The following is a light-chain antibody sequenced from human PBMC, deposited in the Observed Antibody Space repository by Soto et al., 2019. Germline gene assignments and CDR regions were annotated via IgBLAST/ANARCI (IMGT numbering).Light chain of an antibody. CDR1: SSDVGGYNY. Sequence: QSVLTQPASLSGSPGQSITISCTGTSSDVGGYNYVSWYQQHPGRAPKLMIYEVSNRPSGVSNRFSGSKSGNTASLTISGLQAEDEADYYCTSYTSSTTVVFGAGTKLTVL. V-gene: IGLV2-14*01. CDR3: TSYTSSTTVV. CDR2: EVS. J-gene: IGLJ2*01.